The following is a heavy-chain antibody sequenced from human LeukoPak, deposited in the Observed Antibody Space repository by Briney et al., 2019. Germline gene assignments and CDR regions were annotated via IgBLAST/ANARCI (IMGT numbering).Heavy chain of an antibody. V-gene: IGHV4-30-4*01. CDR2: IYYSGST. D-gene: IGHD4-23*01. Sequence: SETLSLTCTVSGGSISSGDYYWSWIRQPPGKGLEWIGYIYYSGSTYYNPSLKSRATISVDTSKNQFSLKLSSVTAADTAVYYCARADYGGNPNNWFDPWGQGTLVTVSS. J-gene: IGHJ5*02. CDR3: ARADYGGNPNNWFDP. CDR1: GGSISSGDYY.